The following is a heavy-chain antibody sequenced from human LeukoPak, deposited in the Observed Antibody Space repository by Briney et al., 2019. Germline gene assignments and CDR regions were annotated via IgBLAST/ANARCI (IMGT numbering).Heavy chain of an antibody. V-gene: IGHV3-7*01. CDR1: GFTFSSNY. Sequence: GGSLRLSCAASGFTFSSNYMSWVRQAPGKGLEGVANIKQDGSEKYYVDSVKGRFTISRDNAKNSLYLQMNSLRAEDTAVYYCARDGAAAGLDAFDIWGQGTMVTVSS. J-gene: IGHJ3*02. D-gene: IGHD6-13*01. CDR2: IKQDGSEK. CDR3: ARDGAAAGLDAFDI.